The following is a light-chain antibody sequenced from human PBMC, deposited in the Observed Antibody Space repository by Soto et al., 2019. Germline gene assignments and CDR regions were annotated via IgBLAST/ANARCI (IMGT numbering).Light chain of an antibody. CDR1: SSNVGSNY. CDR3: ATWDDSLSTPV. V-gene: IGLV1-47*01. J-gene: IGLJ3*02. CDR2: RNV. Sequence: QSAVTQTPSASGTPGQRVTISCSGSSSNVGSNYVYWYQQLPGTAPKLLIYRNVQRPSGVPDRFSASKSGTSASLAISGLRSEDEADYYCATWDDSLSTPVFGGGTKVTVL.